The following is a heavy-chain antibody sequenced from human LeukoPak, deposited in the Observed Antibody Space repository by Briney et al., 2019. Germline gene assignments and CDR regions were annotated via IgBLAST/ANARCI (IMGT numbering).Heavy chain of an antibody. CDR1: GVIFSNYW. CDR2: INHDGSEK. CDR3: VGGIGWLPDY. J-gene: IGHJ4*02. Sequence: PGGSLRLSCAASGVIFSNYWMNWVRQAPGRGLEWVANINHDGSEKNYVDSVKGRFAISRDNGKNSVYLQMSGLRAEDAAVYYCVGGIGWLPDYWGQGTLVTVSS. V-gene: IGHV3-7*04. D-gene: IGHD5-12*01.